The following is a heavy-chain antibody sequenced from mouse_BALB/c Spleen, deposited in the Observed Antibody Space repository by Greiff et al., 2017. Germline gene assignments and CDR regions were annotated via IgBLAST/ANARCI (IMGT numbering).Heavy chain of an antibody. CDR2: INPDSSTI. CDR1: GFDFSRYW. V-gene: IGHV4-1*02. D-gene: IGHD1-1*01. Sequence: EVKLMESGGGLVQPGGSLKLSCAASGFDFSRYWMSWVRQAPGKGLEWIGEINPDSSTINYTPSLKDKFIISRDNAKNTLYLQMSKVRSEDTALYYCARRGSSWYFDVWGAGTTVTVSS. J-gene: IGHJ1*01. CDR3: ARRGSSWYFDV.